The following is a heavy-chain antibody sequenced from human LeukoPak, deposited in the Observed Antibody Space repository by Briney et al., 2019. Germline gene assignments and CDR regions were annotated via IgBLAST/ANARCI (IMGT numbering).Heavy chain of an antibody. CDR3: ARAAMARSWDY. CDR2: IYSGGST. Sequence: GGSLRLSCAASGFTFSSYAMSWVRQAPGRGLEWVSVIYSGGSTYYADSVKGRFTISRDNSKNTLDLQMNSLRAEDTGVYYCARAAMARSWDYWGQGTLVIVSS. J-gene: IGHJ4*02. CDR1: GFTFSSYA. V-gene: IGHV3-66*01. D-gene: IGHD5-18*01.